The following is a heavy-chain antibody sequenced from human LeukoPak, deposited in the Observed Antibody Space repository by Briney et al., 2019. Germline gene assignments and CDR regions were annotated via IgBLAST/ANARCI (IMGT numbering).Heavy chain of an antibody. CDR1: GFTFSSYS. V-gene: IGHV3-21*01. Sequence: GGSPRLSCAASGFTFSSYSMNWVRQAPGKGLEWVSSISSSSSYIYYADSVKGRFTISRDNAKNSLYLQMNSLRVEDTAVYYCARDLRGSCDYWGQGTLVPSPQ. CDR3: ARDLRGSCDY. D-gene: IGHD3-10*01. J-gene: IGHJ4*02. CDR2: ISSSSSYI.